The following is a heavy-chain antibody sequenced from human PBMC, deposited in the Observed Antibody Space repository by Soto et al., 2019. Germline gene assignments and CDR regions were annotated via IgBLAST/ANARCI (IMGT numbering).Heavy chain of an antibody. CDR3: AKGGASRGHYYGVDV. Sequence: LRLSCTASGFTFTNFAMTWVRRAPGKGLEWVASVNGGGDREYYADFAKGRFVLSRDNSKNTLFLQMQSLRDEDTALYYCAKGGASRGHYYGVDVWGQGTMVTVSS. J-gene: IGHJ6*02. CDR2: VNGGGDRE. CDR1: GFTFTNFA. D-gene: IGHD3-10*01. V-gene: IGHV3-23*01.